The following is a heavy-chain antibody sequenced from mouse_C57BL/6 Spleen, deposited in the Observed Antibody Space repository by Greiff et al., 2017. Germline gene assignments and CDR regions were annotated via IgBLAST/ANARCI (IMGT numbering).Heavy chain of an antibody. J-gene: IGHJ4*01. CDR2: IDPSDSYT. Sequence: QVQLQQPGAELVMPGASVKLSCKASGYTFTSYWMHWVKQRPGQGLEWIGEIDPSDSYTNYNQKLKGKSTLTVDKSSSTAYMQLSSLTSEDSAVSYCARPIYYGSRGAMDYWGQGTSVTVSS. D-gene: IGHD1-1*01. CDR1: GYTFTSYW. V-gene: IGHV1-69*01. CDR3: ARPIYYGSRGAMDY.